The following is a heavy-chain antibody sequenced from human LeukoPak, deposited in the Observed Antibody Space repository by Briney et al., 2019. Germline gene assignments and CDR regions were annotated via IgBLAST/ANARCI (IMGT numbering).Heavy chain of an antibody. J-gene: IGHJ3*02. CDR1: GGSISSYY. CDR3: ARGGPDLSSDKVLRYFDWAPGGGAFDI. Sequence: SETLSLTCTVSGGSISSYYWSWIRQPAGKGLEWIGRIYTSGSTSYNPSLKSRVTMSVDTSKNQFSLELSSVTAADTAVYYCARGGPDLSSDKVLRYFDWAPGGGAFDIWGQGTMVTVSS. CDR2: IYTSGST. D-gene: IGHD3-9*01. V-gene: IGHV4-4*07.